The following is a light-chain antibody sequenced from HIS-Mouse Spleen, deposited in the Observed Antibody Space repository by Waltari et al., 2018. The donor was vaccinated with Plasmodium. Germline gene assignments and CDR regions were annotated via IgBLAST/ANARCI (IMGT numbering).Light chain of an antibody. J-gene: IGLJ1*01. CDR1: HSTIGAGSD. Sequence: QSVLTQPPSVSAAPGQRVTISCTGSHSTIGAGSDVHWYQQLPGTAPKPLIYGNSNRPSGVPDRFSGSKSGTSASLAITGLQAEDEADYYCQSYDSSLSGYVFGTGTKVTVL. CDR3: QSYDSSLSGYV. CDR2: GNS. V-gene: IGLV1-40*01.